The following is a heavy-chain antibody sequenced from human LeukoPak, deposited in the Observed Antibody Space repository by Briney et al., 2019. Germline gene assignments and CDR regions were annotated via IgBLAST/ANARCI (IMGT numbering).Heavy chain of an antibody. J-gene: IGHJ6*02. CDR3: ARVGSYYGSGGYVFGYGMDV. CDR1: GFTFSSYA. D-gene: IGHD3-10*01. CDR2: ISYDGSNK. Sequence: GGSLRLSCAASGFTFSSYAMHWVRQAPGKGLEWVAVISYDGSNKYYADSVKGRFTISRDNSKNTLYLQMNSLRAEDTAVYYCARVGSYYGSGGYVFGYGMDVWGQGTTVTVSS. V-gene: IGHV3-30-3*01.